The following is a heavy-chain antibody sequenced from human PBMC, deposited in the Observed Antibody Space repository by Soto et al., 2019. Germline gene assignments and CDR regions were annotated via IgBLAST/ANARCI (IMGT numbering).Heavy chain of an antibody. Sequence: WASVKVSCKASGYTFTNYAFIWVRQAPGQGLEWMGWISANNGNTNYLQKLQGRVTMTTDTSTSTAYMELRSLRSDDTAVYFCAREDHYYDGFGYSRGAFDLWGQGTVVTVSS. CDR1: GYTFTNYA. J-gene: IGHJ3*01. D-gene: IGHD3-22*01. V-gene: IGHV1-18*01. CDR3: AREDHYYDGFGYSRGAFDL. CDR2: ISANNGNT.